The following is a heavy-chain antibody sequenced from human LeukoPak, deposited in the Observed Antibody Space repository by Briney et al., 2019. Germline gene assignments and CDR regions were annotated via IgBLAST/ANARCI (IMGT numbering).Heavy chain of an antibody. J-gene: IGHJ4*02. CDR2: ISYSGST. Sequence: SETLSLTCTVSGGSISRYYWSRIRQPPGKGLEWIGYISYSGSTNYNPSLKSRLTISVDTSKNQFSLKLSSVTAADTAVYFCARGRDGGDYTPLDYWGQGTLVTVSS. V-gene: IGHV4-59*01. CDR1: GGSISRYY. CDR3: ARGRDGGDYTPLDY. D-gene: IGHD2-21*01.